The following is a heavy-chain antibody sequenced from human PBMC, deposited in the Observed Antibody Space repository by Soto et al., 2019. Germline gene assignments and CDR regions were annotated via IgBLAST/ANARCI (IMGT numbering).Heavy chain of an antibody. CDR3: ASRVLCDMDV. Sequence: QEQLVQSGAEVKEPGASLKVSCKASGDTFTTNYLHWVRQAPGQGLEWMGRINPNNGATLYAQEFQGRLILTTDTPTSTVYMDLNSVKSEDSAVYYCASRVLCDMDVWGQGTTVTVSS. V-gene: IGHV1-46*01. CDR2: INPNNGAT. J-gene: IGHJ6*02. CDR1: GDTFTTNY. D-gene: IGHD2-21*01.